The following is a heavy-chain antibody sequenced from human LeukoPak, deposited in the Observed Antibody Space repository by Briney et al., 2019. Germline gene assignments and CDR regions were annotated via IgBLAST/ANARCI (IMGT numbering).Heavy chain of an antibody. CDR1: GFTFSSYS. D-gene: IGHD7-27*01. J-gene: IGHJ3*01. V-gene: IGHV3-48*02. Sequence: GESLRLSCAASGFTFSSYSMSWVRQAPGKGLDWVSYISTSSSTIYYADSVKGRFTISRDNAKNSLYLQMNSLRDEDTAVYYCARADWGSFAFDVWGQGTMVTVSS. CDR2: ISTSSSTI. CDR3: ARADWGSFAFDV.